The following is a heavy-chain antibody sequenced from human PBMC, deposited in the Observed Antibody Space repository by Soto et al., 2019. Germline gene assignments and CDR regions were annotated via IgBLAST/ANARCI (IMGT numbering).Heavy chain of an antibody. Sequence: QVQLQESGPGLVRPSGALSVTCAVSGDSISRSHWLSWVRQSPGKGLEWIGEISHSGITNYNPSLKSRVTISGDKSNNQLSLKLTSVTAADTAMYYCARVRYDRSGFDHWGQGTLVSVSS. D-gene: IGHD3-22*01. CDR2: ISHSGIT. V-gene: IGHV4-4*02. CDR3: ARVRYDRSGFDH. J-gene: IGHJ4*02. CDR1: GDSISRSHW.